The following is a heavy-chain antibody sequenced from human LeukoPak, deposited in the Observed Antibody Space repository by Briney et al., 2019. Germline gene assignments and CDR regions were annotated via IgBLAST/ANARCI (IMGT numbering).Heavy chain of an antibody. V-gene: IGHV3-74*01. CDR2: INSDGSST. Sequence: GGSLRLSCAASGFILSNYWMHWVRQAPGKGLVWVSRINSDGSSTSYADSVKGRLTISRDNAKNTLYLQMNSLRAEDTAVYYCARGARYYPVDYWGQGTLVTVSS. D-gene: IGHD3-22*01. CDR1: GFILSNYW. J-gene: IGHJ4*02. CDR3: ARGARYYPVDY.